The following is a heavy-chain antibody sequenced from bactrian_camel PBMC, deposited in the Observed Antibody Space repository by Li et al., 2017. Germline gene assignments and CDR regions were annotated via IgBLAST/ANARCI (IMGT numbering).Heavy chain of an antibody. CDR1: GYTSNINS. Sequence: HVQLVESGGGSVQAGGSLRLSCAASGYTSNINSMAWFRQAPGKEREGVAAISRGGSSYYADSVKGRFTISRDAAKNTLYLQMNSLNSDDTAVYYCAADRPEYSEYDEEPLFERWGQGTQVTVS. V-gene: IGHV3S53*01. CDR2: ISRGGSS. CDR3: AADRPEYSEYDEEPLFER. J-gene: IGHJ4*01. D-gene: IGHD4*01.